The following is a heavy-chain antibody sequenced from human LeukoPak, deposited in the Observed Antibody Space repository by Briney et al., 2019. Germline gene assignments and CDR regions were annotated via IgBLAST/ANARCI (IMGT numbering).Heavy chain of an antibody. J-gene: IGHJ5*02. V-gene: IGHV1-69*06. CDR1: GYTFTNYY. CDR3: ASTHVVVVAATMGGWFDP. D-gene: IGHD2-15*01. Sequence: SVKVSCKASGYTFTNYYLHWVRQAPGQGLEWMGGIIPIFGTANYAQKFQGRVTITADKSTSTAYMELSSLRSEDTAVYYCASTHVVVVAATMGGWFDPWGQGTLVTVSS. CDR2: IIPIFGTA.